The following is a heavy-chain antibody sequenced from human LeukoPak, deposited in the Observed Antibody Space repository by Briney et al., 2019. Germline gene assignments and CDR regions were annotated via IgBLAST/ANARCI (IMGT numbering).Heavy chain of an antibody. CDR2: IRGKVHGGTT. V-gene: IGHV3-49*04. CDR3: TRGTGGNY. CDR1: EFTFGDYA. J-gene: IGHJ4*02. Sequence: PGGSPRLSCVAAEFTFGDYAMSWVRQAPGKGLEWVGFIRGKVHGGTTDYAASVKDRFTISRDDSKSIAYLQMNSLKTEDTAVYYCTRGTGGNYWGQGTLVTVSS. D-gene: IGHD1-14*01.